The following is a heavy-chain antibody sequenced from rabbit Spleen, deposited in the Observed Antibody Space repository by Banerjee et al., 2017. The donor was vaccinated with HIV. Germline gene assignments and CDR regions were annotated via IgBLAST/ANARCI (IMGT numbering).Heavy chain of an antibody. CDR3: ARETSSGWGIISFYFSL. V-gene: IGHV1S40*01. CDR2: IYSGSSADT. J-gene: IGHJ4*01. Sequence: QSLEESGGGLVKPGASLTLTCKASGFSFSSRYYLCWVRQAPGKGLEWIACIYSGSSADTYYASWAKGRFTISKTSSTTVDLKMTSLTAADTATYFCARETSSGWGIISFYFSLWGQGTLVTVS. D-gene: IGHD4-1*01. CDR1: GFSFSSRYY.